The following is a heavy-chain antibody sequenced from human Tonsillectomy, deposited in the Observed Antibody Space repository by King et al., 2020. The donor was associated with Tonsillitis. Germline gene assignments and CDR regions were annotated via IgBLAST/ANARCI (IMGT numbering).Heavy chain of an antibody. CDR1: GYTFTTFG. CDR2: INPSNGNT. J-gene: IGHJ6*02. Sequence: QLVQSGAEVKSPGASVKVSCKASGYTFTTFGISWVRQAPGQGLEWMAWINPSNGNTKYTRKLQCRVTMPIDISTSTVYMELRSLGYDDTAVYYCARDDDFWSGHYYGMDVWGQGTTVTVSS. V-gene: IGHV1-18*01. D-gene: IGHD3-3*01. CDR3: ARDDDFWSGHYYGMDV.